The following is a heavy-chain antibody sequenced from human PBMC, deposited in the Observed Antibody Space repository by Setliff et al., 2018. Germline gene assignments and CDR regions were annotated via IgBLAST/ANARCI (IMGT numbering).Heavy chain of an antibody. CDR2: ISSDGSRT. D-gene: IGHD2-2*01. Sequence: GGSLRLSCAASGLTFSSSAMHWVRQAPGKELEYVSAISSDGSRTYYVDSVKGRFTISRDNSKNTLYLQMNSLRAEDTAVYYCASYCSSTSCPFDYWGQGTLVTVSS. V-gene: IGHV3-64*02. CDR3: ASYCSSTSCPFDY. CDR1: GLTFSSSA. J-gene: IGHJ4*02.